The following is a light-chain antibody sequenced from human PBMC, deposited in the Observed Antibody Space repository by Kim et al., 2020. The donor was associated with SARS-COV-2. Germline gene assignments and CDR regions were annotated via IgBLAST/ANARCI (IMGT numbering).Light chain of an antibody. CDR2: DAS. CDR3: QQRSNWPPYS. Sequence: LGPGERATLSCRASQSVSSYLAWYQQKPGQAPRLRIYDASNRATGIPARFSGSGSGKDFTLTISSLEPEDFAVYYCQQRSNWPPYSFGQGTKLEI. J-gene: IGKJ2*03. V-gene: IGKV3-11*01. CDR1: QSVSSY.